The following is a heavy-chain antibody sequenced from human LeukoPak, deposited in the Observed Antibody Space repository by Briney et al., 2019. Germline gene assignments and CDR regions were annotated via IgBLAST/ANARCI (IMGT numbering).Heavy chain of an antibody. Sequence: GGSPRLSCAASGFTFSYYWMGWVRQAPGKGLEWVANIKQDGSEKYYVDSVRGRFTISRDNAKNSLYLQMNSMRAEDTAVYYCARQYSSTWSLDYWGQGTLVTVSS. J-gene: IGHJ4*02. CDR2: IKQDGSEK. CDR1: GFTFSYYW. V-gene: IGHV3-7*02. CDR3: ARQYSSTWSLDY. D-gene: IGHD6-13*01.